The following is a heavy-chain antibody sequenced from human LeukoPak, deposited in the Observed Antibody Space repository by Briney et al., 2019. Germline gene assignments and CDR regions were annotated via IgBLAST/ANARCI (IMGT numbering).Heavy chain of an antibody. V-gene: IGHV3-11*01. CDR3: ARAGQSDY. Sequence: GRSLRLSCAASGFTFSDFYNNWIRQAPGEGLEWVSSISGGSRTINYADSVKGRFTTSRDNAKNSLFLQVNSLRAEDTAVYYCARAGQSDYWGQGTLVTVSS. CDR1: GFTFSDFY. CDR2: ISGGSRTI. J-gene: IGHJ4*02.